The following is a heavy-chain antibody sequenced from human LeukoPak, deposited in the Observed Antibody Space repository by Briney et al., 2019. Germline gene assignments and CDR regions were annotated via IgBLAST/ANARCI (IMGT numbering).Heavy chain of an antibody. J-gene: IGHJ4*02. CDR1: GFTFSSYA. V-gene: IGHV3-23*01. CDR2: ISGSGGTT. D-gene: IGHD4-17*01. CDR3: ARVQRGVRSSTDY. Sequence: TVGSLRLSCAASGFTFSSYAMSCVRQAPGRGLEWVSTISGSGGTTYYADSVKGRFTISRDNSKSTLYLQMNSLRAEDTAVYYCARVQRGVRSSTDYWGQGTLVTVSS.